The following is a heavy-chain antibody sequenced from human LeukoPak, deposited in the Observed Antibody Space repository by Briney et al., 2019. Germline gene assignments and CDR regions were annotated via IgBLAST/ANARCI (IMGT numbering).Heavy chain of an antibody. CDR3: AKICSGGSCYDY. CDR2: ISYDGSNK. Sequence: PGGSLRLSCAASGFTFSSYGMHWVRQAPGKGLEWVAVISYDGSNKYYADSVKGRFTISRDNSKNTLYLQMNSLRAEDTAVYYCAKICSGGSCYDYWGQGTLVTVSS. J-gene: IGHJ4*02. D-gene: IGHD2-15*01. V-gene: IGHV3-30*18. CDR1: GFTFSSYG.